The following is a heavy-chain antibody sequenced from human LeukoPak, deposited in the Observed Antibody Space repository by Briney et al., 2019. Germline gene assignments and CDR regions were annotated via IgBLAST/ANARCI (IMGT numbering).Heavy chain of an antibody. CDR1: GGSISYYY. V-gene: IGHV4-59*01. J-gene: IGHJ4*02. D-gene: IGHD3-22*01. CDR2: IYYSGST. Sequence: SETLSLTSTVSGGSISYYYWGWIRQPPGKGLEWIGYIYYSGSTNYHPSLKSRVTISVDASKNQFSLNLSSVTAADTAVYYCARADYYYDSSGYTYLFDYWGQGILVTVSS. CDR3: ARADYYYDSSGYTYLFDY.